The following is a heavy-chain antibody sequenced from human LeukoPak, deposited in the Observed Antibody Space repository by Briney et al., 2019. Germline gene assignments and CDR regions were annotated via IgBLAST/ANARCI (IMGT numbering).Heavy chain of an antibody. V-gene: IGHV4-59*01. CDR1: GGSISTYY. J-gene: IGHJ1*01. Sequence: SETLSLTCTVSGGSISTYYWNWIRQPPGEGLEWIGYIYHSGSTNYNPSLQSRVTISVDTSKNQFSLNLNSVTAADTAVYHCARGGAARLHFQNWGQGTLVTVSS. CDR3: ARGGAARLHFQN. CDR2: IYHSGST. D-gene: IGHD6-6*01.